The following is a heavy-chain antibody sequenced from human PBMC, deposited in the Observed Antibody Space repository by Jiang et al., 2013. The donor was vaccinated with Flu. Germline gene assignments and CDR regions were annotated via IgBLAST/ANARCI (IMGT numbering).Heavy chain of an antibody. CDR3: ARGYSYDLDGNYGGFDY. V-gene: IGHV4-59*01. J-gene: IGHJ4*02. Sequence: KGLEWIAFAYAVGAPSPTPSTTPPVKGRVTMSIDTSRDQLSLKLTSVTAADTALYFCARGYSYDLDGNYGGFDYWGQGTRVTVSS. CDR2: AYAVGAP. D-gene: IGHD3-22*01.